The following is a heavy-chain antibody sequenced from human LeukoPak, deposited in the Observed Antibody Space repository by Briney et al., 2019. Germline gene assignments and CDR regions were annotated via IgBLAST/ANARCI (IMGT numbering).Heavy chain of an antibody. CDR1: GFTLSNYV. V-gene: IGHV3-23*01. D-gene: IGHD2-8*02. CDR3: TRRAGGNLYDLDN. Sequence: GGSLRPSCVASGFTLSNYVMSWVRQAPGNGLEWVSGVSGGGFDTYYTDSVKGRFTISRDNSKNMVYLQMNSLRAEDTTVYYCTRRAGGNLYDLDNWGQGTLVTVSS. J-gene: IGHJ4*02. CDR2: VSGGGFDT.